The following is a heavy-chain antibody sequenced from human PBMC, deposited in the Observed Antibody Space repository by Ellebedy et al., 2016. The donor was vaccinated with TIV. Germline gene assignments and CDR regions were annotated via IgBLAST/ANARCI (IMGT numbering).Heavy chain of an antibody. J-gene: IGHJ4*02. CDR3: ARGHSSTWYRTVGDS. Sequence: ASVKVSCKASGYTFTSYYMYWVRQAPGQGLEWMGIINPSGGSSNYEQKFQGRVTMHTATSTDTAYMELSRLRSDDTAVYYCARGHSSTWYRTVGDSWGQGTPVTVSS. CDR2: INPSGGSS. CDR1: GYTFTSYY. V-gene: IGHV1-46*01. D-gene: IGHD6-13*01.